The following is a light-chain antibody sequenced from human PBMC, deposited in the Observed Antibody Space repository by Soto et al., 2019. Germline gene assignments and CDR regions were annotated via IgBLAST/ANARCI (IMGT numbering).Light chain of an antibody. CDR1: SSDIGGYKY. Sequence: QSALTQPASVSGSPGQSITISCTGTSSDIGGYKYVSWYQQHPGKAPKLMIYEVNNRPSGISNRFSGSKSGNTASLTISGLQADDEGDYYCSSYTSDNTLVFGGGTKVTVL. CDR3: SSYTSDNTLV. CDR2: EVN. J-gene: IGLJ2*01. V-gene: IGLV2-14*03.